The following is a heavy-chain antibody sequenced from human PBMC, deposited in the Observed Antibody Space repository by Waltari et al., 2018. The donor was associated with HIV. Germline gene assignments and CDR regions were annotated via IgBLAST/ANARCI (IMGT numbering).Heavy chain of an antibody. D-gene: IGHD6-19*01. CDR1: GYTFTGYY. V-gene: IGHV1-2*04. CDR2: INPKSGGT. CDR3: ARDQGQWLAEFDY. Sequence: QVQLVQSGAEVKKPGASVKVSCKASGYTFTGYYMHWVRQAPGQGLEWMGWINPKSGGTNYAQKFQGWVTMTRDTSISTAYMELSRLRSDDTAVYYCARDQGQWLAEFDYWGQGTLVTVSS. J-gene: IGHJ4*02.